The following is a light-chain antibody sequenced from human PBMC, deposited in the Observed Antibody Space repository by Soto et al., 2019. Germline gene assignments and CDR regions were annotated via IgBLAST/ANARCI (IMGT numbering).Light chain of an antibody. CDR3: SSYAGSNSYV. V-gene: IGLV2-8*01. J-gene: IGLJ1*01. Sequence: QAALTQPPSASGSPGQSVTISCTGTSSDVGGYNYVSWYQQHPGKAPKLMIYEVSKRPSGVPDRLSASKSGNTASLTVSGLQAEDEADYYCSSYAGSNSYVFGTGTKVTVL. CDR1: SSDVGGYNY. CDR2: EVS.